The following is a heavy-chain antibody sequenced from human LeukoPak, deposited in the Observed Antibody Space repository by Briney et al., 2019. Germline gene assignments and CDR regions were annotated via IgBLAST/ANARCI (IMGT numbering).Heavy chain of an antibody. CDR1: GFTFNIYW. D-gene: IGHD3-16*01. J-gene: IGHJ4*02. CDR2: IKGDGSST. Sequence: GGSLRLSCAASGFTFNIYWMHWVRQGPGKGLVWVSLIKGDGSSTSYADSVKGRFTISRDNSKNTLYFQMSSLRPEDTAVYYCVKIVMAGGYFDYWGQGTLVTVSS. V-gene: IGHV3-74*01. CDR3: VKIVMAGGYFDY.